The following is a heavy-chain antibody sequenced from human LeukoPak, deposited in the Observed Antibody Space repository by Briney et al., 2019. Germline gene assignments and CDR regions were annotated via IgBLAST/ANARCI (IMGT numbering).Heavy chain of an antibody. D-gene: IGHD3-22*01. Sequence: TSQTLSLTCAVSGGSISSGGYSWSWIRQPPGKGLEWIGYIYHSGSTYYNPSLKSRVTISVDTSKNQFSLKLSSVTAADTAVYYCARLAPSNYHGGSGYLDYWGQGTLVTVSS. CDR2: IYHSGST. V-gene: IGHV4-30-2*01. CDR1: GGSISSGGYS. J-gene: IGHJ4*02. CDR3: ARLAPSNYHGGSGYLDY.